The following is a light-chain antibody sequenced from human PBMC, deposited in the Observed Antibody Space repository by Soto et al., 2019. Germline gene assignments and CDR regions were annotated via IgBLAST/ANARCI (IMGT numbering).Light chain of an antibody. CDR2: DVS. CDR3: SSYTSSSTYV. J-gene: IGLJ1*01. V-gene: IGLV2-14*01. CDR1: SSDVGGYNY. Sequence: QSALTRPASVSGSPGQSITISCTGTSSDVGGYNYVSWYQQHPGKAPKLMIYDVSNRPSGVSNRFSGSKSGNTASLTISGLQVEDEADYYCSSYTSSSTYVFGNGTKVTVL.